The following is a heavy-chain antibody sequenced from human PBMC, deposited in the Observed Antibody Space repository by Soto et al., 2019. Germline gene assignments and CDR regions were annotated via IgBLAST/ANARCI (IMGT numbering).Heavy chain of an antibody. CDR2: ISAHNGNT. V-gene: IGHV1-18*01. J-gene: IGHJ4*02. CDR3: AGGRYGEY. CDR1: GYAFTTYG. D-gene: IGHD3-10*01. Sequence: QVHLVQSGAEVKKPGASVKVSCKGSGYAFTTYGITWVRQAPGQGLEWMGWISAHNGNTNYAQKLQGRVTVTRDTSPSPAYMELRSLRSYDTAVYYCAGGRYGEYWGQGALVTVSS.